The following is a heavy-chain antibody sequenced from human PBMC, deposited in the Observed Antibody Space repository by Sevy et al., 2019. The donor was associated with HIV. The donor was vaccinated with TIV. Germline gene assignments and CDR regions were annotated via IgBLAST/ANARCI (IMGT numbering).Heavy chain of an antibody. CDR3: AHETFGRFES. V-gene: IGHV3-7*01. J-gene: IGHJ4*02. CDR2: IKGDGSDK. Sequence: GGSLRLSCAASGFTFSANWMNWVRQAPGKGLEWVANIKGDGSDKHYVESVEGRFTISRDNAKNLLYLQMNSLIVEDTAVYYCAHETFGRFESWGQGTLVTVSS. D-gene: IGHD3-16*01. CDR1: GFTFSANW.